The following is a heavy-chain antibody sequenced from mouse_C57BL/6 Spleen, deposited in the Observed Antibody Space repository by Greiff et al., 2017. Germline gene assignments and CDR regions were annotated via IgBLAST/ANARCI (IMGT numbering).Heavy chain of an antibody. Sequence: EVMLVESGGGLVQPGGSLSLSCAASGFTFTDYYMSWVRQPPGKALEWLGFIRNKANGYTTEYSASVKGRLTISRDNSQSILYLQMTALRAEDSATYYCARSYGSSYYFDYWGQGTTLTVSS. V-gene: IGHV7-3*01. D-gene: IGHD1-1*01. CDR1: GFTFTDYY. CDR3: ARSYGSSYYFDY. J-gene: IGHJ2*01. CDR2: IRNKANGYTT.